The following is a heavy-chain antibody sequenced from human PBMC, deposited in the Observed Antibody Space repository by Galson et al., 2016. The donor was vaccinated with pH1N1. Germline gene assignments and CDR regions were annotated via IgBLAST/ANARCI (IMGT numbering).Heavy chain of an antibody. D-gene: IGHD2-2*01. Sequence: SETLSLTCAVFGTSISNNYYWGWVRQSPGKGLEWLGTVNPTGSSYYNPSLQSRVTISIGTSKSHFSLILNSLTAADSALYYCVRCPQYQLFSRLRYYHYYMDVWGKGTAVTVSS. CDR2: VNPTGSS. CDR3: VRCPQYQLFSRLRYYHYYMDV. V-gene: IGHV4-38-2*01. J-gene: IGHJ6*03. CDR1: GTSISNNYY.